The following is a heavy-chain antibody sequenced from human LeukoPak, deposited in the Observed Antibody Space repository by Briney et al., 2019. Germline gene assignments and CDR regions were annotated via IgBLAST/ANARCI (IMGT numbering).Heavy chain of an antibody. Sequence: GGSLRLSCAASGFTFSSYEMNWVRQAPGKGLEWVSYISSSRSTIYYADSVKGRFTISRDNAKNSLYLQMNSLRAEDTAVYDCASLSIAWLDYWGQGTLVTVSS. D-gene: IGHD6-6*01. CDR2: ISSSRSTI. V-gene: IGHV3-48*03. CDR3: ASLSIAWLDY. CDR1: GFTFSSYE. J-gene: IGHJ4*02.